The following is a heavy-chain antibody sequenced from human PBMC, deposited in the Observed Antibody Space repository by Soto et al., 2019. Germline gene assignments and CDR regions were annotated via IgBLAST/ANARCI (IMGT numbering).Heavy chain of an antibody. Sequence: GASVKVSCKVSGYTITELSMHWVRQAPGKGLEWMGGFDPEDGETIYAQKFQGRVTMTEDTSTDTAYMELSSLRSEDTAVYYCAASSGYYPHDAFDIWGQGTMVTVSS. CDR2: FDPEDGET. J-gene: IGHJ3*02. D-gene: IGHD3-3*01. CDR3: AASSGYYPHDAFDI. CDR1: GYTITELS. V-gene: IGHV1-24*01.